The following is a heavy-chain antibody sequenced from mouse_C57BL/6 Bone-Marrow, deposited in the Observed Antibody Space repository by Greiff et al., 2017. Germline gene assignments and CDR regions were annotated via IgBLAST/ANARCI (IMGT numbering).Heavy chain of an antibody. CDR1: GFNIKDDY. D-gene: IGHD2-3*01. Sequence: VQLQQSGAELVRPGASVKLSCTASGFNIKDDYMHWVKQRPEQGLEWIGWIDPENGDTEYASKFQGKATITADISSNTAYLQLSSLTSEDTAVYYCTRYDGYYEGWFAYWGQGTLVTVSA. J-gene: IGHJ3*01. CDR2: IDPENGDT. V-gene: IGHV14-4*01. CDR3: TRYDGYYEGWFAY.